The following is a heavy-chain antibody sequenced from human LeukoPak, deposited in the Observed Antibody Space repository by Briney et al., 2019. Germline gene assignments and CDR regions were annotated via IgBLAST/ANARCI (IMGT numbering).Heavy chain of an antibody. CDR1: GFTFTNYW. Sequence: GGSLRLSCVASGFTFTNYWMTWVRQAPGKGLEWVANMKQDGREKYYVDSVKGRFTISRDNAKNSLYLQMNSLRAEDTALYYCAKGSGYYLWGIDYWGQGTLVTVSS. CDR3: AKGSGYYLWGIDY. D-gene: IGHD3-22*01. CDR2: MKQDGREK. V-gene: IGHV3-7*03. J-gene: IGHJ4*02.